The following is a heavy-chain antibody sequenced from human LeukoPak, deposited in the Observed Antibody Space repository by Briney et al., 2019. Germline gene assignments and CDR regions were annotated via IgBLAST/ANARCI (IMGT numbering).Heavy chain of an antibody. CDR3: ARVSSYGSGSYYHYYFDY. D-gene: IGHD3-10*01. CDR2: IYSGGTT. J-gene: IGHJ4*02. CDR1: GFTFSSYG. V-gene: IGHV3-53*01. Sequence: PGGSLRLSCAASGFTFSSYGMHWVRQAPGKGLEWVSVIYSGGTTSYADSVKGRFTISRDNSKNTLFLQLNSLRAEDTAVYYCARVSSYGSGSYYHYYFDYWGQGTLVTVSS.